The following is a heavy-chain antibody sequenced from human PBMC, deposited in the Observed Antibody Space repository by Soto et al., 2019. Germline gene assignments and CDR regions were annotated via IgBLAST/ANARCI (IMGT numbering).Heavy chain of an antibody. Sequence: QVQLQESGPGLVKPSGTLSLTCAVSGGSISSSNWWSWVRQPPGKGLEWIGEIYHSGSTNYNPSLKSRVTISVDKSKNQCSLKLSSVTAADTAVYYCARVPSYGSSTSCLDYYYYGMDVWGQGTTVTVSS. CDR2: IYHSGST. D-gene: IGHD2-2*01. CDR1: GGSISSSNW. V-gene: IGHV4-4*02. J-gene: IGHJ6*02. CDR3: ARVPSYGSSTSCLDYYYYGMDV.